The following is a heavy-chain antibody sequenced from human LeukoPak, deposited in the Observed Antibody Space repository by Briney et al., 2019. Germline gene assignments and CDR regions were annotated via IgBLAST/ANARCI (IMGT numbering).Heavy chain of an antibody. CDR3: ARGQIVTTRGMDV. CDR2: ISYDGSNK. J-gene: IGHJ6*02. D-gene: IGHD2/OR15-2a*01. V-gene: IGHV3-30*04. Sequence: GGSLRLSCAASGFTFSSYAMHWVRQAPGKGLEWVAVISYDGSNKYYADSVKGRFTISRDNSKNTLYLQMNSLRAEDTAVYYCARGQIVTTRGMDVRGQGTTVTVSS. CDR1: GFTFSSYA.